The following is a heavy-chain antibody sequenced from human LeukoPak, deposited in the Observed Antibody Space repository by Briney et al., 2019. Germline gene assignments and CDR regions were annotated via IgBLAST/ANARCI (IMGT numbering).Heavy chain of an antibody. Sequence: GGSLRLSCEASGFTFSSYWMHWVRQAPGKGLVWVSCISSDGSNITYADSVKGRFTISRDNAKNTLYLQMNSLRAEDTAVYYCARALGVAGNYDYWGQGALVTVSS. CDR1: GFTFSSYW. CDR3: ARALGVAGNYDY. J-gene: IGHJ4*02. D-gene: IGHD6-19*01. V-gene: IGHV3-74*01. CDR2: ISSDGSNI.